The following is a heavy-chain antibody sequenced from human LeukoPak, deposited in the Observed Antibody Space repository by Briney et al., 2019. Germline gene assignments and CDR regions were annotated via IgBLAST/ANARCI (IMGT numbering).Heavy chain of an antibody. CDR1: GGSISDYL. V-gene: IGHV4-59*01. D-gene: IGHD6-19*01. CDR2: IHYSEST. Sequence: PSETLSLSCTVSGGSISDYLWSWIRQPPGEGLELGGYIHYSESTNYNPSLKRRVTISLDTYKNQFSLKLSSVTAADTAVYYCARLIAVAGTTDWFDPWGQGTLVTVSS. CDR3: ARLIAVAGTTDWFDP. J-gene: IGHJ5*02.